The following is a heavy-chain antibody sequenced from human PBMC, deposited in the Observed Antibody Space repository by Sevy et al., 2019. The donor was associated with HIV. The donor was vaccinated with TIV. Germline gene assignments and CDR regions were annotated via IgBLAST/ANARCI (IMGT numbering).Heavy chain of an antibody. CDR1: GFTFSSYA. J-gene: IGHJ4*02. CDR3: AKIPRVYDSRSYYYFDY. V-gene: IGHV3-23*01. D-gene: IGHD3-22*01. CDR2: ISGSGGST. Sequence: GGSLRLSCAASGFTFSSYAMSWVRQAPGKGLEWVSAISGSGGSTYYADSVKGRFTISRDNSKNTLYLQMNSLRAEDTAVYYCAKIPRVYDSRSYYYFDYWGQGTLVTVSS.